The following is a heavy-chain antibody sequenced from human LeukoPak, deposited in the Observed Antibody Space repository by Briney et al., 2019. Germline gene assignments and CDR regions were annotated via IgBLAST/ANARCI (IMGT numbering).Heavy chain of an antibody. J-gene: IGHJ4*02. D-gene: IGHD3-22*01. CDR1: GGSIKNYY. CDR3: ASLFPDYYDSSGYLLRDY. CDR2: IYYTGST. V-gene: IGHV4-59*12. Sequence: PSETLSLTCIVSGGSIKNYYWSWIRQPPGKGLEYIGYIYYTGSTNYNPSLKSRVTISVDKSKNQFSLKLSSVTAADTAVYYCASLFPDYYDSSGYLLRDYWGQGTLVTVSS.